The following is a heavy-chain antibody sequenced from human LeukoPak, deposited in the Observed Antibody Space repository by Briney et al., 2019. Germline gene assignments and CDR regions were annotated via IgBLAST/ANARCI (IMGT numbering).Heavy chain of an antibody. CDR3: ARQSDYYDSSGPTS. J-gene: IGHJ5*02. CDR2: IYYSGST. V-gene: IGHV4-39*01. CDR1: GGSISSGGYY. Sequence: PSETLSLTCTVSGGSISSGGYYWGWIRQPPGKGLEWIGSIYYSGSTYYNPSLKSRVTIFVDTSKNQFSLKLSSVTAADTAPYYCARQSDYYDSSGPTSWGQGTLVTVSS. D-gene: IGHD3-22*01.